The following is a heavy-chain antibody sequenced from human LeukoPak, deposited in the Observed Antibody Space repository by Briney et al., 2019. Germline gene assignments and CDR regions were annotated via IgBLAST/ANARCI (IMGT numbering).Heavy chain of an antibody. CDR3: AREGSWYIFPFGY. CDR2: IKQDGSEK. Sequence: GGSLRLSCAASGFTFSSYWMSWVRQAPGKGLEWVANIKQDGSEKYYVDSVKGRFTISRDNAKNSLYLQMNSLRAEDTAVYYCAREGSWYIFPFGYWGQGTLVTVSS. V-gene: IGHV3-7*01. CDR1: GFTFSSYW. D-gene: IGHD6-13*01. J-gene: IGHJ4*02.